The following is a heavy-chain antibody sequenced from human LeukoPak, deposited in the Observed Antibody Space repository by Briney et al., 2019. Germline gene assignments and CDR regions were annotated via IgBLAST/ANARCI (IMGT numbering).Heavy chain of an antibody. CDR3: ASLQGENCSSTSCHPGGYYYMDV. Sequence: SVKVSCKASGGTSSSYAISWVRQAPGQGLEWMGGIIPIFGTANYAQKFQGRVTITADESTSTAYMELSSLRSEDTAVYYCASLQGENCSSTSCHPGGYYYMDVWGKGTTVTISS. V-gene: IGHV1-69*13. CDR1: GGTSSSYA. D-gene: IGHD2-2*01. J-gene: IGHJ6*03. CDR2: IIPIFGTA.